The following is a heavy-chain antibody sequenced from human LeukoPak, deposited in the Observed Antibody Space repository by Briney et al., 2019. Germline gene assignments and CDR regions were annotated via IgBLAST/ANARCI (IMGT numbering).Heavy chain of an antibody. D-gene: IGHD4-23*01. CDR2: IIGSATSR. CDR1: GFTFHNYA. V-gene: IGHV3-23*01. CDR3: AKHPGPYGANPFNS. J-gene: IGHJ6*02. Sequence: GGSLRLSCAASGFTFHNYALTWVRQPPGKGLEWVSTIIGSATSRFYAASVEGRFTISRDNSNNTLYLHLSGLRVEDTAVYYCAKHPGPYGANPFNSWGQGTTVTVSS.